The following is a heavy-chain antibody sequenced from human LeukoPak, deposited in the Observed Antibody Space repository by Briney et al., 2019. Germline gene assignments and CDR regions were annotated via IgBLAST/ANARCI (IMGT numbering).Heavy chain of an antibody. CDR1: GYTFTGYY. CDR2: INPNSGGT. Sequence: ASVEVSCKASGYTFTGYYMHWVRQAPGQGLEWMGWINPNSGGTNYAQKFQGWVTMTRDTSISTAYMELSRLRSDDTAVYYCARGIKSRSWFFDYWGQGTLVTVSS. J-gene: IGHJ4*02. V-gene: IGHV1-2*04. CDR3: ARGIKSRSWFFDY. D-gene: IGHD6-13*01.